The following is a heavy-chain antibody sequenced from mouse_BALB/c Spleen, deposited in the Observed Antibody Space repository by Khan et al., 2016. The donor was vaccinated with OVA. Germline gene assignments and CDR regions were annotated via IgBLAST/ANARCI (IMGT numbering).Heavy chain of an antibody. D-gene: IGHD2-14*01. J-gene: IGHJ3*01. CDR3: VIDGAYYRNDGWFAY. V-gene: IGHV1-4*01. Sequence: QVQLKQSGAELARPGASVKMSCKASGYTFTSYTIHWIKLRPGQGLEWIGYINPNNGYTNYNQKFKDKATLTADKSSTTVYMQLSSLTSDDSAVYNCVIDGAYYRNDGWFAYWGQGTLVTVSA. CDR2: INPNNGYT. CDR1: GYTFTSYT.